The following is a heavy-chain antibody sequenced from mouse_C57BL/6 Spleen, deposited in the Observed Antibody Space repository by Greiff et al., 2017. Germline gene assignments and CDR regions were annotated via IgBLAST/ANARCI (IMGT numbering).Heavy chain of an antibody. J-gene: IGHJ2*01. V-gene: IGHV1-54*01. D-gene: IGHD2-2*01. CDR3: ARGIYYGYDGFDY. CDR2: INPGSGGT. CDR1: GYAFTNYL. Sequence: QVQLQQSGAELVRPGTSVKVSCKASGYAFTNYLIEWVKQRPGQGLEWIGVINPGSGGTNYNEKFKGKATLTADKSSSTAYMQRSSLTSEDSAVYFCARGIYYGYDGFDYWGQGTTLTVSS.